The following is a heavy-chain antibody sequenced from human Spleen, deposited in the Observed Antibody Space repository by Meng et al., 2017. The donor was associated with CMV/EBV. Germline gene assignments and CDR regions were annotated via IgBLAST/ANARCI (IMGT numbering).Heavy chain of an antibody. CDR1: GLTVSRNY. D-gene: IGHD2/OR15-2a*01. Sequence: GESLKISCAVSGLTVSRNYMSWVRQAPGKGLEWVSVIYTAGNTYYADSVKGRFTISRDNAKNSLFLQMNSLRAEDTAVYYCAREVLYNWLDPWGQGTLVTVSS. J-gene: IGHJ5*02. CDR2: IYTAGNT. V-gene: IGHV3-66*01. CDR3: AREVLYNWLDP.